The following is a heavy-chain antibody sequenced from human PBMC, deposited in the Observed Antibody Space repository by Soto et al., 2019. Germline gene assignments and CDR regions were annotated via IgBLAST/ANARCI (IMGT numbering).Heavy chain of an antibody. Sequence: QLQLQESGPGLVKPSETLSLTCTVSGGSISSSSSYWGWIRQPPGKGLAWIGIIYYSGSSYYNPSTTGRVTRSVDTSKNQFSLKLSSVTAADTAVYYCARLRYSSSWYKWNWFDPWGQGTLVTVSS. CDR1: GGSISSSSSY. D-gene: IGHD6-13*01. CDR2: IYYSGSS. V-gene: IGHV4-39*01. J-gene: IGHJ5*02. CDR3: ARLRYSSSWYKWNWFDP.